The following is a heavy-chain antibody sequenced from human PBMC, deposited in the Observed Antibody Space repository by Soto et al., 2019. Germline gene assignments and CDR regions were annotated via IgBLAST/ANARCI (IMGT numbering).Heavy chain of an antibody. V-gene: IGHV3-23*01. CDR2: ISGNSRNT. D-gene: IGHD3-3*01. CDR3: AKPYFDFWSGYYAAAKDDAFDI. Sequence: PGGSLRLACEASGFTLSNYAMNCVRQAPGTGLEWVAGISGNSRNTHYADSVEGRFTVSRDNSKNTLYLQMSTLRAEDTALYYCAKPYFDFWSGYYAAAKDDAFDIWGQGTMVTVSS. CDR1: GFTLSNYA. J-gene: IGHJ3*02.